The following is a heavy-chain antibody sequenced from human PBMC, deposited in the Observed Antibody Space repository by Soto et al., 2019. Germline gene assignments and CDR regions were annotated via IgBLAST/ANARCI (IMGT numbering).Heavy chain of an antibody. CDR1: GYSFTRHG. J-gene: IGHJ6*02. D-gene: IGHD3-10*01. V-gene: IGHV1-18*01. CDR3: ARDAAYNGSGGGLYGMDV. CDR2: ISVKKGDT. Sequence: QVQLVQSGPEVKKPGASVKVSCKASGYSFTRHGVSWVRQAPGEGLEWMGWISVKKGDTNYAQKFQGRLTLTTDTSTVTAYMELRSPGSDDTALYYCARDAAYNGSGGGLYGMDVWGQGTTVTASS.